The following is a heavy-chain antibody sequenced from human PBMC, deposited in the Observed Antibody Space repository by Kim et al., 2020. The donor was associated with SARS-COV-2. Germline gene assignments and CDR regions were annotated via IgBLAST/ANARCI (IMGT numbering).Heavy chain of an antibody. V-gene: IGHV4-39*01. CDR2: IYYSGST. Sequence: SETLSLTCTVSGGSISSSSYYWGWIRQPPGKGLEWIGSIYYSGSTYYNPSLKSRVTISVDTSKNQFSLKLSSVTAADTAVYYCARLQVRGVNWFDPWGQGTLVTVSS. D-gene: IGHD3-10*01. CDR1: GGSISSSSYY. J-gene: IGHJ5*02. CDR3: ARLQVRGVNWFDP.